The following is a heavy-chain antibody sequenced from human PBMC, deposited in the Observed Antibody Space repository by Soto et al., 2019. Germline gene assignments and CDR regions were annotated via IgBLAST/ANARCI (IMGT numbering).Heavy chain of an antibody. D-gene: IGHD3-10*01. V-gene: IGHV3-74*01. J-gene: IGHJ4*02. Sequence: EVQLVESGGGLVQPGGSLRLSCAVSGFTFSSFWMHWVRQAPGEGLVWVSRINTDGSSTSYAESVKGRFTISRDNAKNTLYLQMNSLRAEDTAMYYCAKRGVDTFGLSYWGQGTLVTVSS. CDR3: AKRGVDTFGLSY. CDR2: INTDGSST. CDR1: GFTFSSFW.